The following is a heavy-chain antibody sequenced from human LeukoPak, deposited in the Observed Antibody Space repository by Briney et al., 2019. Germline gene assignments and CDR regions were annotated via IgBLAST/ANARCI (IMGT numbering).Heavy chain of an antibody. V-gene: IGHV1-2*02. Sequence: ASVKVSCKASGYTFTGYYMHWVRQAPGQGLEWMGWINPNSGGTNYAQKFQGRATMTRDTSISTAYMELSRLRSDDTAVYYCARDLYCSGGSCYSYYYGMDVWGQGTTVTVSS. CDR1: GYTFTGYY. D-gene: IGHD2-15*01. CDR2: INPNSGGT. J-gene: IGHJ6*02. CDR3: ARDLYCSGGSCYSYYYGMDV.